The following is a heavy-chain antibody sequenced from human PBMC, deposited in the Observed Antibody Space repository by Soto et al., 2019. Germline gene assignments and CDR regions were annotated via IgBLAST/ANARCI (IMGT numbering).Heavy chain of an antibody. D-gene: IGHD4-17*01. V-gene: IGHV1-2*04. Sequence: ASVKVSCKASGYTFTSYGISWVRQAPGQGLEWMGWVDPNGGGSNSAQKFQGSVTMTWDTSITTAYLDLTRLTTNDTATYFCATWVDYGDFEGFDFWGQGTLGNVSS. CDR3: ATWVDYGDFEGFDF. J-gene: IGHJ4*02. CDR2: VDPNGGGS. CDR1: GYTFTSYG.